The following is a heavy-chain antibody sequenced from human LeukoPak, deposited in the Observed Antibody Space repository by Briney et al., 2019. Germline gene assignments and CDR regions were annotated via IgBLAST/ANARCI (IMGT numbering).Heavy chain of an antibody. CDR3: ARDPYSSGWYDI. Sequence: SVKVSCKASGGTFSSYAISWVRQAPGQGLEWMGRIIPILGIANYAQKFRGRVTITADKSTSTAYMELSSLRSEDTAVYYCARDPYSSGWYDIWGQGTMVTVSS. CDR2: IIPILGIA. CDR1: GGTFSSYA. V-gene: IGHV1-69*04. J-gene: IGHJ3*02. D-gene: IGHD6-19*01.